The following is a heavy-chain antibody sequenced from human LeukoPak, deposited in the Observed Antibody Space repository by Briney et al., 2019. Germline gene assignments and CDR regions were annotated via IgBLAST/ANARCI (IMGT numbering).Heavy chain of an antibody. D-gene: IGHD6-13*01. J-gene: IGHJ1*01. CDR1: GGSFSGYY. CDR2: INHSGST. CDR3: ARDYGIAAAGNFQH. Sequence: SETLSLTCAVYGGSFSGYYWNWIRQPPGKGLEWIGEINHSGSTNYNPSLKSRVTISVDTSKNQFSLKLSSVTAADTAVYYCARDYGIAAAGNFQHWGQGTLVTVSS. V-gene: IGHV4-34*01.